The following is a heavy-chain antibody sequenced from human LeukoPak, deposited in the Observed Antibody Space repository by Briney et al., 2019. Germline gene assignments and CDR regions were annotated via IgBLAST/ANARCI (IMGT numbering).Heavy chain of an antibody. CDR3: AKNEPIYSYGNDYFDY. J-gene: IGHJ4*02. V-gene: IGHV3-33*05. CDR1: GFTFSTYG. D-gene: IGHD5-18*01. CDR2: LSYDGQIK. Sequence: GRSLRLSCAASGFTFSTYGMHWVRHTPGKGLEWVAVLSYDGQIKYYADSVRGRFTISRDNSKNTLYLQMNSLRAEDTAVYYCAKNEPIYSYGNDYFDYWGQGTLVTVSS.